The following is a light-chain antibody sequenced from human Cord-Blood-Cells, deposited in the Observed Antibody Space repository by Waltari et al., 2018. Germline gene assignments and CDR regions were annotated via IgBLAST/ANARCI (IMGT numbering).Light chain of an antibody. V-gene: IGKV3-11*01. CDR3: QQRSNWPWT. CDR2: DAS. J-gene: IGKJ1*01. CDR1: QSVSSY. Sequence: EILLTQSPATLSLSPGDRATLSCRASQSVSSYLAWYQQKPGQAPRLLIYDASNRATGIPARFSGSGSGTDFTLTISSLEPEDFAVYYCQQRSNWPWTFGQGTKVEIK.